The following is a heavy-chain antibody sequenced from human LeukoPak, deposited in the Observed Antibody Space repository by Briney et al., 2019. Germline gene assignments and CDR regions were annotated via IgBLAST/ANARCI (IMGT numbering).Heavy chain of an antibody. J-gene: IGHJ4*02. Sequence: TSETLSLTCTVSGASVSSTEYYWSWVRRPPGKGLEWIGYIFHGRTFYSPSLKSRAAISVDTSKNQFTLRLTSVTAADTAVYFCASAVDYYYDSSGFRYWGQGTLVPVSS. D-gene: IGHD3-22*01. V-gene: IGHV4-30-4*01. CDR1: GASVSSTEYY. CDR2: IFHGRT. CDR3: ASAVDYYYDSSGFRY.